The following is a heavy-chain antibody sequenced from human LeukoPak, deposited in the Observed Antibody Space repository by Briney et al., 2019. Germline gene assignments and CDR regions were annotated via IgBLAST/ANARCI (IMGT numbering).Heavy chain of an antibody. CDR3: AKCRRMVDAFDI. CDR1: GGSINSYY. J-gene: IGHJ3*02. Sequence: SETLSLTCSVSGGSINSYYWSWIRQSPGKGLEWIGYIHYSGSTNYNPSLKSRVTISVDTSKNQFSLKLSPVTAADTAVYYCAKCRRMVDAFDIWGPGTMVTVSS. CDR2: IHYSGST. D-gene: IGHD3-10*01. V-gene: IGHV4-59*08.